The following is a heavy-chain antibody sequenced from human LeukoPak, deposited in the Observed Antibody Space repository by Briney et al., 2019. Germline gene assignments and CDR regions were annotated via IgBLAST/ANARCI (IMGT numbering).Heavy chain of an antibody. CDR2: IKQDGSEK. CDR3: ARIVSIAARFYWYFDL. V-gene: IGHV3-7*01. D-gene: IGHD6-6*01. CDR1: GFTFSSYW. J-gene: IGHJ2*01. Sequence: GGSLRLSCAASGFTFSSYWMSWVRQAPGKGLEWVANIKQDGSEKYYVDSVKGRFTISRDNAKNSLYLQMNSLRAEDTAVYYCARIVSIAARFYWYFDLWGRGTLVTVSS.